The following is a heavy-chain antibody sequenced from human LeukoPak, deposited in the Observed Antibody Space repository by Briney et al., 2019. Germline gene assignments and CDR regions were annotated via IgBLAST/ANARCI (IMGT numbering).Heavy chain of an antibody. CDR3: ARDTTVTDGYFDL. V-gene: IGHV4-4*07. CDR1: GGSFSSYY. J-gene: IGHJ2*01. D-gene: IGHD4-17*01. CDR2: IYTSGST. Sequence: PSETLSLTCTVSGGSFSSYYWSWIRQPAGKGLEWIGRIYTSGSTNYNPSLKSRVAMSVDTSKNQFSLKLSSVTAADTAVYYCARDTTVTDGYFDLWGRGTLVTVSS.